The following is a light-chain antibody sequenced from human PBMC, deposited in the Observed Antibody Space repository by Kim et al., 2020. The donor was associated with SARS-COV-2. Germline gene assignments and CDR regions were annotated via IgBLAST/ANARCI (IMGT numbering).Light chain of an antibody. J-gene: IGKJ2*01. CDR2: GAS. CDR3: QQYSNWPPYT. Sequence: EIVMTQSPATLSVSPGERATLSCRASQSVRSNLAWYQQKPGQAPRLLIYGASTRASGIPVRFSGGGSGTEFTLTINSLQSEDFALYFCQQYSNWPPYTFGQGTKLEI. CDR1: QSVRSN. V-gene: IGKV3-15*01.